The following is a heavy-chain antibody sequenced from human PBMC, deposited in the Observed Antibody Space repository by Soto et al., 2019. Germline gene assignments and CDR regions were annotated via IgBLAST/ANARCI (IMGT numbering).Heavy chain of an antibody. V-gene: IGHV1-69*12. CDR1: GGTFNSYA. J-gene: IGHJ6*02. CDR2: IIPIFGTA. D-gene: IGHD7-27*01. CDR3: ASHWGQAKRYYYYGMDV. Sequence: QVQLVQSGAEVKKPGSSVKVSCKASGGTFNSYAISWVRQAPGQGLEWMGGIIPIFGTADYAQKFQGRSTITADESSSRAYMELSSLRSEDTAVYYCASHWGQAKRYYYYGMDVWGQGTTVTVSS.